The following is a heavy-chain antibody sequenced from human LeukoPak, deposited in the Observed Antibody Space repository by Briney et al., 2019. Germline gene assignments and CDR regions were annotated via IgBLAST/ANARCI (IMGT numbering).Heavy chain of an antibody. V-gene: IGHV3-15*01. Sequence: GGSLRLSCAASGFTFSNAWMSWVRQAPGKGLEWVGRIKSKTDGGTTDYAAPVKGRFTISRDDSKNTPYLQMNSLRAEDTAVYYCANPLHSRGWFWYFDLWGRGTLVTVSS. CDR1: GFTFSNAW. D-gene: IGHD6-19*01. CDR2: IKSKTDGGTT. CDR3: ANPLHSRGWFWYFDL. J-gene: IGHJ2*01.